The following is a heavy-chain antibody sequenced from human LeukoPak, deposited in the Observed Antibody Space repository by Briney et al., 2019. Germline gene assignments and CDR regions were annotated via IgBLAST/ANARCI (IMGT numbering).Heavy chain of an antibody. CDR2: IYYSGST. J-gene: IGHJ4*02. Sequence: SETLSLTCTVSGGSISSSSYYWGWIRQPPGKGLEWIGSIYYSGSTYYNPSLKSRVTISVDTSKNQSSLKLSSVTAADTAVYYCASDYYDSSGYRSDHWGQGTLVTVSS. V-gene: IGHV4-39*01. D-gene: IGHD3-22*01. CDR1: GGSISSSSYY. CDR3: ASDYYDSSGYRSDH.